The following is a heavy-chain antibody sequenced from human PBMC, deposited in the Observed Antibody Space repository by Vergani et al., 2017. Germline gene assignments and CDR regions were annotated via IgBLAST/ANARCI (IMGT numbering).Heavy chain of an antibody. CDR2: ISSSSSYK. CDR1: VSTFSSFS. J-gene: IGHJ4*02. Sequence: EVQLVESGGGLVKPGGSLRLSCVPSVSTFSSFSMNWSRQAPGKALEGVSSISSSSSYKYYADSVKGRFTISRDNAKNSLSLQMNSLRAEDTAVYYCAGEGGDSSGYYDHYLDYGGQGTLVTVSS. CDR3: AGEGGDSSGYYDHYLDY. V-gene: IGHV3-21*01. D-gene: IGHD3-22*01.